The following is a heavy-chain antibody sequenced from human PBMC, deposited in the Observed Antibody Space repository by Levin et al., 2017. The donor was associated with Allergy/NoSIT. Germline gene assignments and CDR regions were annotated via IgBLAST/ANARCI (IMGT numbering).Heavy chain of an antibody. CDR2: IYYSGST. CDR3: ARVGYCSSTSCQSAGYYYYYMDV. V-gene: IGHV4-39*01. D-gene: IGHD2-2*01. CDR1: GGSISSSSYY. J-gene: IGHJ6*03. Sequence: SETLSLTCTVSGGSISSSSYYWGWIRQPPGKGLEWIGSIYYSGSTYYNPSLKSRVTISVDTSKNQFSLKLSSVTAADTAVYYCARVGYCSSTSCQSAGYYYYYMDVWGKGTTVTVSS.